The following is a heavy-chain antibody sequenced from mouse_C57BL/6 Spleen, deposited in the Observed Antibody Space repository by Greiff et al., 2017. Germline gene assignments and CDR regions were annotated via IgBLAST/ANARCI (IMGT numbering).Heavy chain of an antibody. V-gene: IGHV1-50*01. CDR1: GYTFTSYW. J-gene: IGHJ2*01. D-gene: IGHD1-1*01. CDR3: ARGGESIKDYFDY. Sequence: QVQLKESGAELVKPGASVKLSCKASGYTFTSYWMQWVKQRPGQGLEWIGEIDPSDSYTNYNQKFKGKTTLTVDTSSSTAYMQLSSLTSEDSAVYYCARGGESIKDYFDYWGQGTTLTVSA. CDR2: IDPSDSYT.